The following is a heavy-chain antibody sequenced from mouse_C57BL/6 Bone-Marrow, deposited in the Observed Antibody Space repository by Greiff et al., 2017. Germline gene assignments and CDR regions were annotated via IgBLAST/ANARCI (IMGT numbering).Heavy chain of an antibody. V-gene: IGHV7-3*01. CDR3: ARTGGNCPAWFAY. D-gene: IGHD2-1*01. CDR1: GFTFTDYY. CDR2: IRNKANGYTT. J-gene: IGHJ3*01. Sequence: EVKLMESGGGLVQPGGSLSLSCAASGFTFTDYYMSWVRQPPGEALGWLGFIRNKANGYTTEYSAAVKGRFTIYRDNSQSILYLQMNALRAEDRATYYCARTGGNCPAWFAYWGQGTLVTVSA.